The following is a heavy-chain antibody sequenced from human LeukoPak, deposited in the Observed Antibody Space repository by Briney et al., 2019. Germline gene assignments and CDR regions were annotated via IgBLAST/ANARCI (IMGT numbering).Heavy chain of an antibody. CDR3: ARVKLDYYYGMDV. J-gene: IGHJ6*02. CDR2: INHSGRT. Sequence: SETLSLTCAVYGGPFSGYYWSWIRQPPGKGLEWIGEINHSGRTNYNPSLKSGVTISVDTSKNQFSLKLSSVTAADTAVYYCARVKLDYYYGMDVWGQGTTVTVSS. D-gene: IGHD1-1*01. V-gene: IGHV4-34*01. CDR1: GGPFSGYY.